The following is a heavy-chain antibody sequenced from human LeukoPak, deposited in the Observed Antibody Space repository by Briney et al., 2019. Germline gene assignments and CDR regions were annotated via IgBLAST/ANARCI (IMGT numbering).Heavy chain of an antibody. D-gene: IGHD2-2*01. J-gene: IGHJ5*02. Sequence: GGSLRLSCAASGFTVSSNYMSWVRQAPGKGLEWVSDIYSGGSTYYADSVKGRFTISRDNSKNTLYLQMNSLRAEDTAVYYCARELPVRFDPWGQGTLVTVSS. CDR2: IYSGGST. V-gene: IGHV3-53*01. CDR1: GFTVSSNY. CDR3: ARELPVRFDP.